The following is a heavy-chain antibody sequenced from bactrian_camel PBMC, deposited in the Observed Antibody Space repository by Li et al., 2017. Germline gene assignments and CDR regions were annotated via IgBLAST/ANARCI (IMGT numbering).Heavy chain of an antibody. V-gene: IGHV3S55*01. CDR3: TARYEFGLGACSGVGGLGF. Sequence: LVESGGGSVQAGGSLRLSCTASGFTFDDTDMGWYRLAPGNECVLVSTLNSDGRTYTADSLKGRFTISKDTAQNTLNLQMDSLTPGDTAMYYCTARYEFGLGACSGVGGLGFWGQGTQVTVS. CDR1: GFTFDDTD. CDR2: LNSDGRT. J-gene: IGHJ6*01. D-gene: IGHD1*01.